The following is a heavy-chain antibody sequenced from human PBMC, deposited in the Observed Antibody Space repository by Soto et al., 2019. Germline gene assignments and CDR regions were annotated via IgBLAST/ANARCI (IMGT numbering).Heavy chain of an antibody. Sequence: EVQLVESGGGLVKPGGSLRLSCAASGFTFSSYSMNWVRQAPGKGLEWVSSISSSSSYIYYADSVKGRFTISRDNAKNSLYLQMNSLRAEDTDVYYCARNLITGTTPLFRYDKGRFDYWGQGTLVTVSS. CDR2: ISSSSSYI. D-gene: IGHD1-7*01. CDR1: GFTFSSYS. CDR3: ARNLITGTTPLFRYDKGRFDY. V-gene: IGHV3-21*01. J-gene: IGHJ4*02.